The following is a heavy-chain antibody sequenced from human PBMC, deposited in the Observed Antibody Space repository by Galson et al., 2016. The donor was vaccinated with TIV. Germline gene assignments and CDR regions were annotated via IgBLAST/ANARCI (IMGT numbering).Heavy chain of an antibody. J-gene: IGHJ4*02. V-gene: IGHV1-8*02. CDR1: GYTFLSYD. CDR2: VNPHSGNT. Sequence: SVKVSCKASGYTFLSYDINWVRQAPGQGLEWMGWVNPHSGNTGYSQKFLGRVTMTRNMSISVAYMELSSLRSEDTAVYYCARQEQEMEAPLWDWGQGTLVTVSS. CDR3: ARQEQEMEAPLWD. D-gene: IGHD3-16*01.